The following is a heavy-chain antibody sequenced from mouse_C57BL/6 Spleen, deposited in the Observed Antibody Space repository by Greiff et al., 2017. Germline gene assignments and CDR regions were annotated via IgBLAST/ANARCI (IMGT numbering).Heavy chain of an antibody. V-gene: IGHV1-81*01. Sequence: VKLQQSGAELARPGASVKLSCKASGYNFTSDGISWVKQRTGQGLEWIGEIYPRSGNTYYNEKFKGKATLTADKSSSTAYMELRSLTSEDSAVYYCARGVRNLGNCGYFDVWGTGTTVTVSS. J-gene: IGHJ1*03. D-gene: IGHD2-1*01. CDR3: ARGVRNLGNCGYFDV. CDR2: IYPRSGNT. CDR1: GYNFTSDG.